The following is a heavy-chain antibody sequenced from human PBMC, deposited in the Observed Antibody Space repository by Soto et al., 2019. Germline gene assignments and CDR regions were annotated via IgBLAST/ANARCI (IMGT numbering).Heavy chain of an antibody. CDR3: ARDLRASGIDY. J-gene: IGHJ4*02. V-gene: IGHV4-59*12. CDR2: FCCSGTT. D-gene: IGHD3-10*01. CDR1: GDSISSYY. Sequence: SETLSLTCTVSGDSISSYYWSWIRQPPGKGPEWVGFFCCSGTTTYNPSLKSRVTILVDTSKNQFSLKLASVTAADTAVYYCARDLRASGIDYWGQGTLVTVSS.